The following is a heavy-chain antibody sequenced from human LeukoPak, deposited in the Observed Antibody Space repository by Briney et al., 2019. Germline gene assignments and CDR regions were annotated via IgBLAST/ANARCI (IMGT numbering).Heavy chain of an antibody. CDR1: GFIFSHYG. Sequence: PGGSLRLSCAASGFIFSHYGMHWVRQAPGKGLEWVAVIWSDGSNRFYAGSVKGRFTISRDNSQNTLFLQMNSLRAEDTAMYYCARDAQRGFDYSNSLEYWGHETLVTVSS. D-gene: IGHD4-11*01. J-gene: IGHJ4*01. V-gene: IGHV3-33*01. CDR3: ARDAQRGFDYSNSLEY. CDR2: IWSDGSNR.